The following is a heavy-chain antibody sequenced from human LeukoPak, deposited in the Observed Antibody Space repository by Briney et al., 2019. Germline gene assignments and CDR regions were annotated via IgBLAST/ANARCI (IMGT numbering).Heavy chain of an antibody. CDR3: AKKRHAFDI. J-gene: IGHJ3*02. CDR1: GYSFTSYW. CDR2: LTDSGGTT. Sequence: GESLKISCKGSGYSFTSYWIGWVRQAPGKRPERVSSLTDSGGTTYYVDSVKGRFTISRDNSKNTLYLHMNSLRAEDTAMYYCAKKRHAFDIWGQGTVVAVSS. D-gene: IGHD5-24*01. V-gene: IGHV3-23*01.